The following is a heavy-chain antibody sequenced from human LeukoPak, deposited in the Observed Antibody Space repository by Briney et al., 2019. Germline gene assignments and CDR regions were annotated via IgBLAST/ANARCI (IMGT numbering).Heavy chain of an antibody. CDR1: GGSISSYY. Sequence: SETLSLTCTVSGGSISSYYWSWIRQPPGKGLEWIGYIYYSGSTNYNPSLKSRVTISVDTPKNQFSLKLSSVTAADTAVYYCARGGSGSEPIQDYWGQGTLVTVSS. D-gene: IGHD3-10*01. CDR3: ARGGSGSEPIQDY. CDR2: IYYSGST. J-gene: IGHJ4*02. V-gene: IGHV4-59*01.